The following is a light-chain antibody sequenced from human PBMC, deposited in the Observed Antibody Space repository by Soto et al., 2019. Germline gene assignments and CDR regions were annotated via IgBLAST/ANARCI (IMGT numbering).Light chain of an antibody. Sequence: DIQLTQALSFLSASAGDRVSITCRASQAISSYLAWYQQKPGRAPKLLIYAASTLQGGVPSRFSGSGSGTEFTLTITNLQPEDFATYYCQQLNSFPITGGQGTRLEIK. V-gene: IGKV1-9*01. CDR1: QAISSY. J-gene: IGKJ5*01. CDR3: QQLNSFPIT. CDR2: AAS.